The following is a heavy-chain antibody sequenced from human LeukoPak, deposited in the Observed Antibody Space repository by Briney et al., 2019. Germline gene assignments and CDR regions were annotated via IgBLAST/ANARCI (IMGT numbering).Heavy chain of an antibody. CDR3: ARVGSSGSYFDY. V-gene: IGHV1-69*13. J-gene: IGHJ4*02. D-gene: IGHD1-26*01. Sequence: ASVKVSCKASGGTFSSYAISWVRQAPGQGLEWMGGIIPNFGTANYAQKFQGRVTITADESTSTAYMELSSLRSEDTAVYYCARVGSSGSYFDYWGQGTLVTVSS. CDR1: GGTFSSYA. CDR2: IIPNFGTA.